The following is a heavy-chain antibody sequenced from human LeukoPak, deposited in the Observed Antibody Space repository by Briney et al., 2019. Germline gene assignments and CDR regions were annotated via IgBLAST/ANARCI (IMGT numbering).Heavy chain of an antibody. D-gene: IGHD3-10*01. J-gene: IGHJ4*02. V-gene: IGHV3-64*01. CDR1: GFSFRGYG. Sequence: GGFLRLSCAASGFSFRGYGMHWVRQAPGRGLEYVSAISADGGTTDYLNSVKGRFTISRDNSKNTLYLQMGRLRSDDTAIYYCARGRGGPPFDFWGQGTVVTVAS. CDR3: ARGRGGPPFDF. CDR2: ISADGGTT.